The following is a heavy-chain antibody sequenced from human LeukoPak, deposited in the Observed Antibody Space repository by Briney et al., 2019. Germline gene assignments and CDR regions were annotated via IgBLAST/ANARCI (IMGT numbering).Heavy chain of an antibody. V-gene: IGHV3-21*01. Sequence: GGSLRLSCAASGFTFSSYSMNWVRQAPGKGLEWVSSISSSSSYIYYADSVKGRFTISRDNAKNSLYLQMNSLRAEDTAVYYCAREPKSYYYMDVWGKGTTVTISS. CDR3: AREPKSYYYMDV. CDR1: GFTFSSYS. J-gene: IGHJ6*03. CDR2: ISSSSSYI.